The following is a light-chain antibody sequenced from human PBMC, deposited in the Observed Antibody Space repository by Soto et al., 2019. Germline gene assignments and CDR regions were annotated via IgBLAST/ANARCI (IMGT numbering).Light chain of an antibody. J-gene: IGKJ2*01. CDR3: QQYGPSPSMYT. V-gene: IGKV3-20*01. CDR1: QTVSSTY. CDR2: SVS. Sequence: ETVLTQSPDTLSLSPGERATLSCRATQTVSSTYLAWYQQKPGQAPMLLIYSVSSRATGIPDRFSGSVSGTDFTLTISRLEPEDFAVYYCQQYGPSPSMYTFGQGTKLEIK.